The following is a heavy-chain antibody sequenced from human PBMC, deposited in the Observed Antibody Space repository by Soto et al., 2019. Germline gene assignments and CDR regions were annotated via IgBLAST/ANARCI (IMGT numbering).Heavy chain of an antibody. CDR1: GFIFNEYG. CDR3: ARWSCSGSNCNLNQRSFDL. V-gene: IGHV3-33*01. J-gene: IGHJ4*02. Sequence: QVQLVESGGGVVQPGRSMRLSCAASGFIFNEYGMHWVRQAPGKGLEWVAVLWYDGSNKYYADSVKGRFTFSRDNSKNTMSLQMNSLRVEDTAIYYCARWSCSGSNCNLNQRSFDLWGQGTLVTVSS. CDR2: LWYDGSNK. D-gene: IGHD2-15*01.